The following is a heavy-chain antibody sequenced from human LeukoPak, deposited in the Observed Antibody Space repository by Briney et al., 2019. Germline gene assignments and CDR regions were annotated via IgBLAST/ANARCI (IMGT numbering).Heavy chain of an antibody. D-gene: IGHD5-18*01. CDR2: IYYSGST. Sequence: SETLSLSCGVYGGSFSGYYWSWIRQPPGKGLEWIGYIYYSGSTYYNPSLKSRVTISVDTSKNQFSLKLSSVTAADTAVYYCARADGYSYGSYYFDYWGQGTLVTVSS. CDR1: GGSFSGYY. J-gene: IGHJ4*02. V-gene: IGHV4-30-4*08. CDR3: ARADGYSYGSYYFDY.